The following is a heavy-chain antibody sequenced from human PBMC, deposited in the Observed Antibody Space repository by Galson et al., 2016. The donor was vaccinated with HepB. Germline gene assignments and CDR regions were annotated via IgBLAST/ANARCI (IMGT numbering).Heavy chain of an antibody. CDR1: GFMFPNWW. Sequence: SLRLSCAASGFMFPNWWMSWVRQAPGKGLEWVANINADGNEKYYLDSVKGRFTISRDNAKNSLFLQMNNLSADDTAVYYCARDRLSVGREDYWGQGTLVTVSS. J-gene: IGHJ4*02. V-gene: IGHV3-7*01. CDR3: ARDRLSVGREDY. D-gene: IGHD1-26*01. CDR2: INADGNEK.